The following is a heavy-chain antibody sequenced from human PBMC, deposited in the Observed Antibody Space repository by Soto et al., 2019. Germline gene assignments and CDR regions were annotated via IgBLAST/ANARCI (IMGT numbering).Heavy chain of an antibody. CDR1: GYTFTTYA. CDR2: INAGNGKT. J-gene: IGHJ4*02. V-gene: IGHV1-3*01. Sequence: QVQLVQSGVAVKKPGASVKVSCKASGYTFTTYAMHWVRQAPGQRLEWMGWINAGNGKTKYSQKFQGRVTITRDTSATTAYMELSSLRSEDTAVYYCARAGEDCSTTNCYMTDYWGQGTLVTVSS. CDR3: ARAGEDCSTTNCYMTDY. D-gene: IGHD2-2*02.